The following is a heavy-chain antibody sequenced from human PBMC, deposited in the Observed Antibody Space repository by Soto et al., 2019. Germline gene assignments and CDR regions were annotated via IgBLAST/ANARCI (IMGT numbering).Heavy chain of an antibody. J-gene: IGHJ6*02. D-gene: IGHD6-13*01. Sequence: PGGSVRLSCAASGFTFISYSMNWVRQAPGKGLEWVSYISSSSSTIYYADSVKGRFTISRDNAKNSLYLQMNSLRAEDTAVYYCARDRRSSSWDYYYGMDVWGQGTTVTVSS. CDR2: ISSSSSTI. CDR1: GFTFISYS. CDR3: ARDRRSSSWDYYYGMDV. V-gene: IGHV3-48*04.